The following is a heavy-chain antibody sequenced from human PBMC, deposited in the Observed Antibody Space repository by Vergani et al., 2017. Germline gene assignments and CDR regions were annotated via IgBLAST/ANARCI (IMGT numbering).Heavy chain of an antibody. V-gene: IGHV1-69*01. CDR1: GGTFSSYA. Sequence: QVQLVQSGAEVKKPGSSVKVSCKASGGTFSSYAISWVRQAPGQGLEWMGGIIPIFGTANYAQKFQGRVTITADESTSTAYMELSSLRSEDTAVYYCAKAGSVASESLQYNFYMDVWGKGTTVTVS. CDR3: AKAGSVASESLQYNFYMDV. CDR2: IIPIFGTA. J-gene: IGHJ6*03. D-gene: IGHD5-24*01.